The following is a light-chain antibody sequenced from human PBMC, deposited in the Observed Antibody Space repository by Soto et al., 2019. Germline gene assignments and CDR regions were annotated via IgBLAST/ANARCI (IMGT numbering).Light chain of an antibody. J-gene: IGKJ5*01. CDR2: WAS. CDR1: QSVLYSSNNKNY. Sequence: DIVMTQSPDSLAVSLGERVTINCKSSQSVLYSSNNKNYLAWYQQKPGQPPKLLIYWASTRESGVPDRFSGSGSGTDFTLTISSLQAEDVAVYYCQQYYSIPITFGQGTRLEIK. CDR3: QQYYSIPIT. V-gene: IGKV4-1*01.